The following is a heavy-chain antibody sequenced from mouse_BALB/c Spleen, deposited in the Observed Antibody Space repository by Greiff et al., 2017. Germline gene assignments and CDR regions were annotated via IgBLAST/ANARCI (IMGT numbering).Heavy chain of an antibody. CDR3: ARRGGKAYYYAMDY. CDR2: ILPGSGST. J-gene: IGHJ4*01. D-gene: IGHD1-1*02. V-gene: IGHV1-9*01. Sequence: QVQLQQSGAELMKPGASVKISCKATGYTFSSYWIEWVKQRPGHGLEWIGEILPGSGSTNYNEKFKGKATFTADTSSNTAYMKLSSLTSEDSAVYYCARRGGKAYYYAMDYWGQGTSVTVSS. CDR1: GYTFSSYW.